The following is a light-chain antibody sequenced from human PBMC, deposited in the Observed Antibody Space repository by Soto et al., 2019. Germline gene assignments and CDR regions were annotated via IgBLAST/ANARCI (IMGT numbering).Light chain of an antibody. CDR2: DAS. J-gene: IGKJ1*01. Sequence: ELVLTQSPGTLSLSPGERATLSCRAIQSVSSNFLAWYQEKPGQAPRLLIYDASSRATSIPARFSGSGSGTDFTLSISSLEPEDFAIYYCQHRSYWPPWTFGQGTKVDIK. CDR3: QHRSYWPPWT. CDR1: QSVSSNF. V-gene: IGKV3D-20*02.